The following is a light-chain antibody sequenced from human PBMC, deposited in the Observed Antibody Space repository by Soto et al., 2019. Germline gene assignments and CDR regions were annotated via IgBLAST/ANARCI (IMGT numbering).Light chain of an antibody. CDR3: QQYNSYPWT. V-gene: IGKV1-5*03. Sequence: DIQMTQSPSTLSGSVGDRVTITCRASQTISSWLAWYQQKPGKAPKLLIYKASTLESGVPSNFSGSGSGTEFTLTISSLQPEDFATYYCQQYNSYPWTFGQGTKVDIK. J-gene: IGKJ1*01. CDR2: KAS. CDR1: QTISSW.